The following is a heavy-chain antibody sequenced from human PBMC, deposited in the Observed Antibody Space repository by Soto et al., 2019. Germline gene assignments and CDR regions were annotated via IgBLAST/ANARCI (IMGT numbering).Heavy chain of an antibody. CDR3: ARGGGWEGEASFDT. CDR1: GFTFSSYG. Sequence: QVQLVESGGGVVQPGRSLRLSCAASGFTFSSYGMHWVRQAPGKGLEWVAVISYDGRKKYYGDSVKGRFTISRDNSKKTLYRQMNTLRAADTVVFFCARGGGWEGEASFDTWGQGTLVIVSS. J-gene: IGHJ4*02. V-gene: IGHV3-30*03. CDR2: ISYDGRKK. D-gene: IGHD1-26*01.